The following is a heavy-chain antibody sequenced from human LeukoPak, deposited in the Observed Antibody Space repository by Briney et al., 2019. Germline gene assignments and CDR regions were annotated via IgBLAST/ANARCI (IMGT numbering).Heavy chain of an antibody. D-gene: IGHD3-3*01. J-gene: IGHJ4*02. Sequence: SETLSLTCTVSGGSISSYYRSWIRQPPGKGLEWIGYIYYSGSTNYNPSLKSRVTISVDTSKNQFSLKLSSVTAADTAVYYCARGGVVGDYYFDYWGQGTLVTVSS. CDR3: ARGGVVGDYYFDY. V-gene: IGHV4-59*08. CDR2: IYYSGST. CDR1: GGSISSYY.